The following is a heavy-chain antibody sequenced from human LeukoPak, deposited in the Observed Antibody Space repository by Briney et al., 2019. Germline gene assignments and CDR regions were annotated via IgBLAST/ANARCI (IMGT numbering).Heavy chain of an antibody. CDR1: GFTLSSYW. CDR3: AALGVGIWFDP. J-gene: IGHJ5*02. Sequence: GGSLRLSCAASGFTLSSYWMHWVRQAPGKGLVWVSRINSDGSSTSYADSVKGRFTISRDNAKNSLYLQMNSLRAEDTAVYYCAALGVGIWFDPWGQGTLVTVSS. D-gene: IGHD6-13*01. CDR2: INSDGSST. V-gene: IGHV3-74*01.